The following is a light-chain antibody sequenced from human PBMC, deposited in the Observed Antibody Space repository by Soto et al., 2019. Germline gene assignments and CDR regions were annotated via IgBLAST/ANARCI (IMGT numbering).Light chain of an antibody. V-gene: IGKV1-5*01. CDR3: QQYDGN. J-gene: IGKJ2*01. CDR1: QNINRW. CDR2: DAS. Sequence: DIQLTQSPSTLSASVGDRVTITCRASQNINRWVAWYQQKPGKAPKVLIYDASSLKSGVPSRFSGSGSGTEFTLTINSLQPEDFATYYCQQYDGNFGQGTKLEIK.